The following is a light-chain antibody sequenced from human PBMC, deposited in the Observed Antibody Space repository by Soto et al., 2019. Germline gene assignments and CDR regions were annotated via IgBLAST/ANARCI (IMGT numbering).Light chain of an antibody. V-gene: IGLV1-51*01. CDR2: EHN. CDR1: ISNIGVNY. Sequence: QSVLTQPPSESAAPGLKVTISCSGSISNIGVNYVSWYQQVPGTAPKLLIYEHNKRPSGIPDRFSGSTSGTSATLGITGLQTGDEGDYYCATWDSNLRAVVFGGGTKLTVL. CDR3: ATWDSNLRAVV. J-gene: IGLJ2*01.